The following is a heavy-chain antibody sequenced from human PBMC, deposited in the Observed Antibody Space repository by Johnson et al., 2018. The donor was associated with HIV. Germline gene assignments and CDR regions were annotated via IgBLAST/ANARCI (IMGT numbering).Heavy chain of an antibody. CDR2: ISWNRSSI. J-gene: IGHJ3*02. D-gene: IGHD6-13*01. CDR1: GFTFDDYA. V-gene: IGHV3-9*01. CDR3: AKDIRRWGVEQVRRAGGLAFDI. Sequence: VESGGGLVQPGRSLRLSCAASGFTFDDYAIHWVRKVPGKGLEWVSGISWNRSSIGYADSVKGRFTISRDTAKNSLYLQMNSLRAEDTAFYYCAKDIRRWGVEQVRRAGGLAFDIWGQGTMVTVSS.